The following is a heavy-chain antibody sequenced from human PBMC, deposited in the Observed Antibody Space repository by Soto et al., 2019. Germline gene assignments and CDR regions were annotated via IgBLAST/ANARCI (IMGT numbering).Heavy chain of an antibody. CDR3: ARGVFGSGYYQMSYYYGMDV. CDR1: GFSLSIYE. Sequence: PGGSLRLSCAASGFSLSIYEMNWVRQAPGKGLEWLAYVSTSGSLKNYADSVKGRFTISRDNTKNAVYLQMNSLRAEDTAVYYCARGVFGSGYYQMSYYYGMDVWGQGTTVTVSS. D-gene: IGHD3-3*01. CDR2: VSTSGSLK. J-gene: IGHJ6*02. V-gene: IGHV3-48*03.